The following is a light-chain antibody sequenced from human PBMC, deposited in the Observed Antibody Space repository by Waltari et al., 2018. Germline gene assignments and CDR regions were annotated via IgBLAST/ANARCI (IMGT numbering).Light chain of an antibody. V-gene: IGLV2-11*01. CDR1: SSDVGDYNY. J-gene: IGLJ2*01. Sequence: QSALTQPRSVSGSPGQSVTISCTGTSSDVGDYNYVSWYQQHPDKAPKLMIYDVTTRPAVFPDRFSGSRSANTASLTISGLQAEDEADYYCCSYAGRYTFDVVFGGGTKLTVL. CDR2: DVT. CDR3: CSYAGRYTFDVV.